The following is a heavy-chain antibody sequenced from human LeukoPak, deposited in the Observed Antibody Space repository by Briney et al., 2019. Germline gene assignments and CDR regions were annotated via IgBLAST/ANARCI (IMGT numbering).Heavy chain of an antibody. CDR3: AGYCSGGSCLFNDY. J-gene: IGHJ4*02. V-gene: IGHV4-34*01. D-gene: IGHD2-15*01. CDR1: GGSFSGYY. CDR2: INHRGNT. Sequence: PSETLSLTCAVYGGSFSGYYWSWIRQPPGKGLEWIGEINHRGNTNCNPSLKSRVTISVDTSKNQFSLKLISVTAADTAVYYCAGYCSGGSCLFNDYWGQGTLVTVSS.